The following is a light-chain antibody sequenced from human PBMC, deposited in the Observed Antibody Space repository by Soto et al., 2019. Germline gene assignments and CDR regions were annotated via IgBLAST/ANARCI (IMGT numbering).Light chain of an antibody. CDR2: GAS. CDR3: QQYKNWLTWT. J-gene: IGKJ1*01. CDR1: QRISSL. V-gene: IGKV3-15*01. Sequence: MTQSPSSLSASVGDRVTITCRASQRISSLLNWYQQKPGQAPRLLIYGASTRATGIPARFSGSGSGTEFTLTISSLQSEDFAVYYCQQYKNWLTWTFGQGTKV.